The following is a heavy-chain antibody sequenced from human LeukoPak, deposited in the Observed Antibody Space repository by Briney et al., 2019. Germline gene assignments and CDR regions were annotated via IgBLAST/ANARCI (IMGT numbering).Heavy chain of an antibody. Sequence: ASVKVSCKASGYTFSDYGVTWVRQAPGQGLEWMGWISASSGTTTYAEVFQGRLTLTTDASTNTAFMDLTSLTSDDTAVYYCARDVSRGYMDYWGQGSLVTVAS. CDR2: ISASSGTT. CDR1: GYTFSDYG. V-gene: IGHV1-18*01. J-gene: IGHJ4*02. CDR3: ARDVSRGYMDY.